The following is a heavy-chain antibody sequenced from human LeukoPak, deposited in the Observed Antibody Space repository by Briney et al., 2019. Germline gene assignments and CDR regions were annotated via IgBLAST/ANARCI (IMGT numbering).Heavy chain of an antibody. CDR3: AKQTYYYDSSGYYPISLFGY. CDR2: ISGSGGST. D-gene: IGHD3-22*01. V-gene: IGHV3-23*01. CDR1: GFTFSSDA. Sequence: GGSLRLSCAASGFTFSSDAMSWDRQAPGKGLEWVSAISGSGGSTYYADSVKGRFTISRDNSKNTLYLQMNSLRAEDTAVYYCAKQTYYYDSSGYYPISLFGYWGQGTLVTVSS. J-gene: IGHJ4*02.